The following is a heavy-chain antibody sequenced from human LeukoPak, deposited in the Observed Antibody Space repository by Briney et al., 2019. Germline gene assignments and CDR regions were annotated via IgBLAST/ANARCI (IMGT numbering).Heavy chain of an antibody. CDR3: ARGDYYDSRGFDY. CDR1: GFTFSSYA. Sequence: GGSLRLSCAASGFTFSSYAMSWVRQAPGKGLEWVAFIRYDGSNKYYADSVKGRFTISRDNAKNSLYLQMNSLRAEDTAVYYCARGDYYDSRGFDYWGQGTLVTVSS. D-gene: IGHD3-22*01. J-gene: IGHJ4*02. V-gene: IGHV3-30*02. CDR2: IRYDGSNK.